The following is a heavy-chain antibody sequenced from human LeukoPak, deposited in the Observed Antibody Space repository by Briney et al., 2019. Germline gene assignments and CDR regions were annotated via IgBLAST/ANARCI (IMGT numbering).Heavy chain of an antibody. J-gene: IGHJ3*02. CDR1: GVSINNWY. CDR2: IFFTRNT. CDR3: ARQYYYGSTAAFDI. V-gene: IGHV4-59*08. Sequence: SETLSLTCTVSGVSINNWYWSWIRQTPGKGLECLGYIFFTRNTNYNPSLKSRVTISVDTSKNQFSLKLSSVTAADTAVYYCARQYYYGSTAAFDIWGQGTMVTVSS. D-gene: IGHD3-10*01.